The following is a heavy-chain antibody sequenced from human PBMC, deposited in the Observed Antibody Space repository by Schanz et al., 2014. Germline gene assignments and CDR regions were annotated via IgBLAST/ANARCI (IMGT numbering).Heavy chain of an antibody. CDR3: AKDPSHGDYDYYFDY. J-gene: IGHJ4*02. V-gene: IGHV3-23*01. D-gene: IGHD3-22*01. CDR1: GFTFSSYA. Sequence: EVQLLESGGGLVQPGGSLRLSCAASGFTFSSYAMSWVRQAPGKGLEWVSALSGSGGSTYYADSVKGRFTISRDSPKNTLYLQMNSLRAEDTAVYYCAKDPSHGDYDYYFDYWGQGTLVTVSS. CDR2: LSGSGGST.